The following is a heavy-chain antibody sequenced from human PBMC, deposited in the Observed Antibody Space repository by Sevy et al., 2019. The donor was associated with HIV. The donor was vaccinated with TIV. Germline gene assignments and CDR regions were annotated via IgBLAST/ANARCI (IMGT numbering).Heavy chain of an antibody. D-gene: IGHD5-18*01. CDR2: ITVYNGNT. J-gene: IGHJ6*03. Sequence: ASVNVSCKASGYTFTSYAISWVRQAPGQGLEWMGWITVYNGNTNYAQKLQGRVTMTTDTSTSTAYMELRSLRSDDTAVYYCARDRGYTYGSYYYYYMDVWGKGTTVTVSS. CDR1: GYTFTSYA. V-gene: IGHV1-18*01. CDR3: ARDRGYTYGSYYYYYMDV.